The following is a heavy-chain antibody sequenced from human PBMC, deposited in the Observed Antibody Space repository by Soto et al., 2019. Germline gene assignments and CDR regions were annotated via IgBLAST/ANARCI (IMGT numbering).Heavy chain of an antibody. CDR1: GDSISRGGYF. V-gene: IGHV4-31*03. D-gene: IGHD1-26*01. CDR2: IYDSGSA. CDR3: ARGILRPNHYMDV. Sequence: QVQLQESGPGLVKPSQTLSLTCIVSGDSISRGGYFWTWIRQHPGKGLEWIGYIYDSGSASYNPSRKSRVTMSGDTAKNQFSLNLRSVTAADTAVFYCARGILRPNHYMDVWGKGTAVAVSS. J-gene: IGHJ6*03.